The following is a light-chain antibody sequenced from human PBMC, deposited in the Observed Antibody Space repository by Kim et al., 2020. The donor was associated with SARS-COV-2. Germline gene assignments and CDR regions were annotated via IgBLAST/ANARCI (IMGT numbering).Light chain of an antibody. CDR2: DAS. CDR1: QSVSSD. Sequence: LSPGERSTLSCRASQSVSSDLAWYQQKPGQAPRLLIYDASNRATGIPARFSGSGSGTDFTLTISSLEPEDFAVYYCQQRSNWPTFGGGTKVEI. J-gene: IGKJ4*01. CDR3: QQRSNWPT. V-gene: IGKV3-11*01.